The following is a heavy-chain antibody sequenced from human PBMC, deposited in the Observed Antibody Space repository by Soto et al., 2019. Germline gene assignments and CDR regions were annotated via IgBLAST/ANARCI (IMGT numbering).Heavy chain of an antibody. Sequence: SETLSLTCAVYGGSFSGYYWSWIRQPPGKGLEWIGEINHSGSTNYNPSLKSRVTISVDTSKNQFSLKLSSVTAADTAVYYCARVSSTGVAAAVKGLDYWGQGTLVTVSS. D-gene: IGHD6-13*01. J-gene: IGHJ4*02. CDR2: INHSGST. CDR3: ARVSSTGVAAAVKGLDY. V-gene: IGHV4-34*01. CDR1: GGSFSGYY.